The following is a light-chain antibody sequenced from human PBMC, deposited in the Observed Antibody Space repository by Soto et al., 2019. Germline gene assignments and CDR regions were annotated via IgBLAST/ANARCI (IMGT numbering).Light chain of an antibody. Sequence: DIQMTQSPSTLSASVGDRVTITCRASQSIGSWLAWYQQKPGKAPNLLIYDASSLQSGVPSRFSGSGSGTEFTLTISSLQPDDFATYYCQQFYNYPRTFGQGTKVDIK. CDR3: QQFYNYPRT. J-gene: IGKJ1*01. V-gene: IGKV1-5*01. CDR1: QSIGSW. CDR2: DAS.